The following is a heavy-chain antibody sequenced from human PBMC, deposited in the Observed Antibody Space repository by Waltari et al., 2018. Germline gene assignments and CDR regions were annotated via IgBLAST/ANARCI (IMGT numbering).Heavy chain of an antibody. J-gene: IGHJ4*02. CDR3: AKVYYVISGYYPFDY. Sequence: EVQLLESGGGLVQPGGSLRLSCAASGFTFSSYAMSWVRQAPGQGLEWVSAISWSGVSTYYADSVKGRFDISRDNSKNTLYLQMNSLRAEDTAVYYCAKVYYVISGYYPFDYWGQGTLVTVSS. CDR1: GFTFSSYA. V-gene: IGHV3-23*01. CDR2: ISWSGVST. D-gene: IGHD3-22*01.